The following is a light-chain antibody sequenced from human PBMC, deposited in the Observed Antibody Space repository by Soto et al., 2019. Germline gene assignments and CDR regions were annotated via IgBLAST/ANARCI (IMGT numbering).Light chain of an antibody. Sequence: DIQMTQSPSTLSASVGDRVTITCRASQNIRSWLAWYQQKPGKAPKLLIYLASSLESGVPSRFSGSGSGTELTLTISSLQPDDFATYYCQQYNSYSSGTFGQGTKVGIK. CDR3: QQYNSYSSGT. CDR1: QNIRSW. J-gene: IGKJ1*01. CDR2: LAS. V-gene: IGKV1-5*03.